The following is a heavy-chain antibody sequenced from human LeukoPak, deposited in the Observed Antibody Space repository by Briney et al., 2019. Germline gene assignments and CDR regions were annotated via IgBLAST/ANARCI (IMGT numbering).Heavy chain of an antibody. CDR3: ARAGIAVAGTVDY. J-gene: IGHJ4*02. CDR2: IKQDGSEK. CDR1: GFTFSSYW. D-gene: IGHD6-19*01. V-gene: IGHV3-7*01. Sequence: PGGSLRVSCAASGFTFSSYWMSWVRQAPGNGLEWVANIKQDGSEKYYVDSVKGRFTISRDNAKNSLYLQMNSLRTEDTAVYYCARAGIAVAGTVDYWGQGTLVTVSS.